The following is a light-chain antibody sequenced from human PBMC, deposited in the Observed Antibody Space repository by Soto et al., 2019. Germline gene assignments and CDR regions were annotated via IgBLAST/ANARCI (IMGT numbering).Light chain of an antibody. CDR1: SSDVGGYNF. Sequence: QSVLTQPAFVSESPGQSITISCTGTSSDVGGYNFVSWYQQHPGKAPKLMIYEVSNRPSGVSNRFSGSKSGNTASLTISGLQAEDEADYYCSSYTSSSTLNVFGTGTKVTVL. CDR3: SSYTSSSTLNV. CDR2: EVS. J-gene: IGLJ1*01. V-gene: IGLV2-14*01.